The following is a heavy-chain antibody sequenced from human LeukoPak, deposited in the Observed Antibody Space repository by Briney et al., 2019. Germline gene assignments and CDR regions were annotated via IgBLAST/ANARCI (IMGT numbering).Heavy chain of an antibody. CDR3: ANGAGVYDFWSGYSDYYFDY. J-gene: IGHJ4*02. CDR1: GFTFSSYA. V-gene: IGHV3-23*01. CDR2: ISGSGGST. Sequence: GGSLRLSCAASGFTFSSYAMSWVRQAPGKGLEWVSAISGSGGSTYYADSVKGRFTISRDNSKNTLYLQMNSLRAEDTAVYYCANGAGVYDFWSGYSDYYFDYWGQGTLVTVSS. D-gene: IGHD3-3*01.